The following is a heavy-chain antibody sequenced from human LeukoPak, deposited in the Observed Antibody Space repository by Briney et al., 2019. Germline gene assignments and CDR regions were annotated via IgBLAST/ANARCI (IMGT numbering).Heavy chain of an antibody. Sequence: TLSLTCAVSGGSISSGGYYWSWIRQHPGKGLEWIGYIYYSGSTYYNPSLKSRVTISVDTSKNQFSLKLSSVTAADTAVYYCAREKHVDAFDIWGQGTMVTVSS. V-gene: IGHV4-31*11. CDR2: IYYSGST. CDR1: GGSISSGGYY. CDR3: AREKHVDAFDI. J-gene: IGHJ3*02.